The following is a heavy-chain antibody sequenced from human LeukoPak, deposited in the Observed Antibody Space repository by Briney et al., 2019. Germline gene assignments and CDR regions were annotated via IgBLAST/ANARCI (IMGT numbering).Heavy chain of an antibody. Sequence: SETLSLTCTVFGSSINSVYSWGWIRQPPGKGLEWIGSIYHNGNTYYNSSLKSRVTISVHTSENQFSLKLSSVTAAGTAVYYCASYKTYYDSSGNPFDYWGQGTLVTVSS. CDR1: GSSINSVYS. J-gene: IGHJ4*02. D-gene: IGHD3-22*01. CDR3: ASYKTYYDSSGNPFDY. V-gene: IGHV4-38-2*02. CDR2: IYHNGNT.